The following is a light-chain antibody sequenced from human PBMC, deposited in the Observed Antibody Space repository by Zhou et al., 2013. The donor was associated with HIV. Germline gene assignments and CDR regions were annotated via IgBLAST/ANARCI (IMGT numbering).Light chain of an antibody. J-gene: IGKJ1*01. CDR3: QKYNSAPPWT. Sequence: DIQMTQSPSSLSASVGASVTITCRASQSIGNWLAWYQQKPGKAPKLLIYKASNLESGVPSRFSGSGSATEFTLTINSLQPDDFATYYCQKYNSAPPWTFGQGTKVEIK. CDR2: KAS. CDR1: QSIGNW. V-gene: IGKV1-5*03.